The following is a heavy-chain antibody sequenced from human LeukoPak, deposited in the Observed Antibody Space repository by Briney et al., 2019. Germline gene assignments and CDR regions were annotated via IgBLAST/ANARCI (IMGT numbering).Heavy chain of an antibody. CDR2: IYYSGST. D-gene: IGHD1-1*01. V-gene: IGHV4-59*01. CDR1: GGSISTYY. J-gene: IGHJ6*02. Sequence: SETLSLTCSVSGGSISTYYWSWIRQPPGKGLEWMGYIYYSGSTNYNPSLKSRVTISVDTSKNQFSLKLTSVTAADTAVYYCARAQLNLLVDFGMDVWGQGTTVTVSS. CDR3: ARAQLNLLVDFGMDV.